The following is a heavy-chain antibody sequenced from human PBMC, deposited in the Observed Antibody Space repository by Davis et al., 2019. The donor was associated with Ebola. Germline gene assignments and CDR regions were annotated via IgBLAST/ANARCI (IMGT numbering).Heavy chain of an antibody. Sequence: SQTLSLTCAISGDSVSSNSAAWNWIRQSPSTGLEWLGRTYYRSKWNNDYAVSVKSRITFNADTSKNQFSLQLNSVTPEDTAVYYCVRGLTWPLDFWGQGTLVIVSS. V-gene: IGHV6-1*01. CDR2: TYYRSKWNN. CDR1: GDSVSSNSAA. J-gene: IGHJ4*02. CDR3: VRGLTWPLDF.